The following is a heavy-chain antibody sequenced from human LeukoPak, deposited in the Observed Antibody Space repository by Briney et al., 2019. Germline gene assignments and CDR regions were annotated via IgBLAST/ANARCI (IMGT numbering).Heavy chain of an antibody. J-gene: IGHJ6*02. CDR2: IIPILGIA. V-gene: IGHV1-69*04. Sequence: ASVKVSCKASGGTFSSYAISWVRQAPGQGLEWMGRIIPILGIANYAQKFQGRVTITADKSTSTAYMELSSLRSEDTAVYYCARADSSGWTGYGMDAWGQGTTVTVSS. CDR3: ARADSSGWTGYGMDA. D-gene: IGHD6-19*01. CDR1: GGTFSSYA.